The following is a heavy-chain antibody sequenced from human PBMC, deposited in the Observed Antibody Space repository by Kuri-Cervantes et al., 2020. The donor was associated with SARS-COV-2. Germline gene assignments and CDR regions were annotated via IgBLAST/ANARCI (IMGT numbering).Heavy chain of an antibody. CDR2: IYYSGST. J-gene: IGHJ4*02. D-gene: IGHD1-26*01. V-gene: IGHV4-39*01. Sequence: GSLRLSCTVSGGSISSSSYYWGWIRQPPGKGREWIGSIYYSGSTYYNPSLKSRATISVDTSKNQFSLKLSSVTAADTAVYYCARGGAIFDYWGQGTLVTVSS. CDR3: ARGGAIFDY. CDR1: GGSISSSSYY.